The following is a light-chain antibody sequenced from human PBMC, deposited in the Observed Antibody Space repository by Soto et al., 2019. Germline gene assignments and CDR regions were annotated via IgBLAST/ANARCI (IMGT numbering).Light chain of an antibody. CDR1: QDISNF. Sequence: DVHLTQSPSFLSASVGDRVTITCRAGQDISNFLAWYQQKPGKAPKLLIYAASSLQSGVPSRFSGSGSGTDFTLTISSLQPEDCAIYFCQQANSFPITFGQGTRLEIK. V-gene: IGKV1-12*01. J-gene: IGKJ5*01. CDR2: AAS. CDR3: QQANSFPIT.